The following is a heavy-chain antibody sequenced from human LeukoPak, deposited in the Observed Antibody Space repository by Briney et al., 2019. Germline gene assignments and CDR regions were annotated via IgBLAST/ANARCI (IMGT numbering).Heavy chain of an antibody. CDR3: ASQLGDASDI. V-gene: IGHV3-48*01. J-gene: IGHJ3*02. Sequence: PGGSLRLSCAASGFTFSSYSMNWLRQAPGKGLEWVSYISSSSSSTIYYADSVKGRFTISRDNGKNSLYLQMNSLRAEDTAVYYCASQLGDASDIWGQGTMVTVSS. CDR2: ISSSSSSTI. CDR1: GFTFSSYS. D-gene: IGHD6-13*01.